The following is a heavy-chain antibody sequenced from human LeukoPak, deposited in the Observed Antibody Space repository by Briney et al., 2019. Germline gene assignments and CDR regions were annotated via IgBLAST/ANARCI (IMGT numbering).Heavy chain of an antibody. Sequence: ASVKVSCKASGYTFTSYYMHWVRQAPGQGLEWMGIINPSGGSTSYAQKFQGRVTMTRDTSTSTVYVELSSLRSEDTAVHYCARDRKLWSHFDYWGQGTLVTVSS. CDR1: GYTFTSYY. D-gene: IGHD5-18*01. CDR3: ARDRKLWSHFDY. V-gene: IGHV1-46*03. J-gene: IGHJ4*02. CDR2: INPSGGST.